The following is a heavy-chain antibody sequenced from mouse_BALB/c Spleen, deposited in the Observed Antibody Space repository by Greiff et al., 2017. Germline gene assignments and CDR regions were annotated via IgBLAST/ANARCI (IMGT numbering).Heavy chain of an antibody. D-gene: IGHD1-2*01. CDR2: ISYSGST. Sequence: DVKLVESGPGLVKPSQSLSLTCTVTGYSITSDYAWNWIRQFPGNKLEWMGYISYSGSTSYNPPLKSRISITRDTSKNQFFLQLNSVTTEDTATYYCARSLTHYYGNPFAYWGQGTLVTVSA. CDR1: GYSITSDYA. V-gene: IGHV3-2*02. J-gene: IGHJ3*01. CDR3: ARSLTHYYGNPFAY.